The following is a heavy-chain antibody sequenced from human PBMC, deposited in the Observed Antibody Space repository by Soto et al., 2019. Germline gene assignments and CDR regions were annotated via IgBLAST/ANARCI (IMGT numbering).Heavy chain of an antibody. CDR3: ARGIRYPSRSSGYFDY. Sequence: PGGSLRLSCAASGFTFSSYAMHWVRQAPGKGLEWVAVISYDGSNKYYADSVKGRFTISRDNSKNTLYLQMNSLRAEDTAVYYCARGIRYPSRSSGYFDYWGQGTLVTVSS. CDR2: ISYDGSNK. J-gene: IGHJ4*02. V-gene: IGHV3-30-3*01. D-gene: IGHD3-22*01. CDR1: GFTFSSYA.